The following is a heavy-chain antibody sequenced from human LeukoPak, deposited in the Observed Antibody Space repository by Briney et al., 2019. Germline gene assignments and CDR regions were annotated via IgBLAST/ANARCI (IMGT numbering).Heavy chain of an antibody. CDR2: ISPNTGGT. CDR1: GYTFTDYY. V-gene: IGHV1-2*02. D-gene: IGHD4-17*01. Sequence: ASVKVSCKASGYTFTDYYMHWVRQAPGQGLEWMGWISPNTGGTNYAQKFEGRVTMTRDTSIRTAYMELSRLTSDDTAVYYCARDTETPVTTAGYWGQGTLVTVSS. J-gene: IGHJ4*02. CDR3: ARDTETPVTTAGY.